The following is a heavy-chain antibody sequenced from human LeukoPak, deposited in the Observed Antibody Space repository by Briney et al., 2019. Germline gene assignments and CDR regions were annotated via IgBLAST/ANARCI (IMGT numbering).Heavy chain of an antibody. J-gene: IGHJ3*02. CDR1: GFTFSNAW. CDR2: ISSSSSYI. CDR3: ARGKNDYQSGPYAFDI. D-gene: IGHD3-16*01. Sequence: AGGSLRLSCAASGFTFSNAWMSWVRQAPGKGLEWVSSISSSSSYIYYADSVKGRFTISRDNAKNSLYLQMNSLRAEDTAVYYCARGKNDYQSGPYAFDIWGQGTMVTVSS. V-gene: IGHV3-21*01.